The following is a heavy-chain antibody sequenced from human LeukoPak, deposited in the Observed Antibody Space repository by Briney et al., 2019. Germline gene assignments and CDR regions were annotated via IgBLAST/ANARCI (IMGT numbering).Heavy chain of an antibody. Sequence: SETLSLTCTVSGGSISSGDYYWSWIRQPPGKGLEWFGYIYYSGSTFYNPSLKSRVTISVDTSKNQFSLKLSSVTAADTAVYYCARAPPDYYGSGSYYNISGYWGQGTLVTVSS. J-gene: IGHJ4*02. D-gene: IGHD3-10*01. CDR1: GGSISSGDYY. V-gene: IGHV4-30-4*08. CDR3: ARAPPDYYGSGSYYNISGY. CDR2: IYYSGST.